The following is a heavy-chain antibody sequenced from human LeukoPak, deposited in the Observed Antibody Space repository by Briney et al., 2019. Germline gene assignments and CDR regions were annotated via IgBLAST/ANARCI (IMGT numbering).Heavy chain of an antibody. J-gene: IGHJ6*04. V-gene: IGHV1-69*06. D-gene: IGHD3-9*01. CDR2: IIPIFGTA. Sequence: SVKVSCKASGGTFSSYAISWVRQAPGQGLEWMGGIIPIFGTANYAQKFQGRVTITADKSTSTAYMELSSLRPEDTAVYYCARDYRSYDILTGYYPSGMDVWGKGTTVTVSS. CDR3: ARDYRSYDILTGYYPSGMDV. CDR1: GGTFSSYA.